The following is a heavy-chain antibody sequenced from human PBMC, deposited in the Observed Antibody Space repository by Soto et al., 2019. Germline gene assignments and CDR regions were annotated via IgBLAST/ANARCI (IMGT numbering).Heavy chain of an antibody. Sequence: QVQLVQSGAEVKKPGASVRVSCKASGYTFNDYGISWVRQAPGQGLEWMGWIGPYEGVTNHAQTFQGRGTMTVDTSTTTADMELRSLRSDDTALYYCARCYCSVGSCYTCWHFDLWGPGTLVTVTA. CDR1: GYTFNDYG. V-gene: IGHV1-18*01. J-gene: IGHJ2*01. CDR3: ARCYCSVGSCYTCWHFDL. D-gene: IGHD2-15*01. CDR2: IGPYEGVT.